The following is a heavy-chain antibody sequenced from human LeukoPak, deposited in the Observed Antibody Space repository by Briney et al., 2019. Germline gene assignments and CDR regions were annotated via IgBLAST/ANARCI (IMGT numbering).Heavy chain of an antibody. Sequence: SETLSLTCAVSGGSISSGGYSWSWSRQPPGKGLEWIGYIYHSGSTYYNPSLKSRVTISVDRSKNQFSLKLSSVTAADTAVYYCASYAAALDVRGQGTTVTVSS. CDR3: ASYAAALDV. CDR2: IYHSGST. V-gene: IGHV4-30-2*01. CDR1: GGSISSGGYS. J-gene: IGHJ6*02. D-gene: IGHD6-13*01.